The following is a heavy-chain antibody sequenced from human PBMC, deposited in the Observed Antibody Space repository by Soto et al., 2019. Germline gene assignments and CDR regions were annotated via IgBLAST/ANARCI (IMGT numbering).Heavy chain of an antibody. CDR2: IIPIFGTA. D-gene: IGHD5-18*01. CDR3: ASHVDTAMVTLARLGY. J-gene: IGHJ4*02. V-gene: IGHV1-69*05. CDR1: GGTFSSYA. Sequence: SVKVSCKASGGTFSSYAISWVRQAPGQGLEWMGGIIPIFGTANYAQKFQGRVTITTDESTSTAYMELRSLRSDDTAVYYCASHVDTAMVTLARLGYWGQGTLVTVSS.